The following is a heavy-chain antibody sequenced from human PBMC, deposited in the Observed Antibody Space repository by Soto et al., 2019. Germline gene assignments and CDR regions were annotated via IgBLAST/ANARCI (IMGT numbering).Heavy chain of an antibody. V-gene: IGHV3-23*01. Sequence: GGSLRLSCAASGFTFSTYDMNWVRQAPGKGLEWVSALSGSGDSTYYADSVKGRFTISRDNSKNTLYLQMNSLRAEDTAVYHCAKDGSECSGGTCYSSYYYGMDVWGQGTTVTVSS. D-gene: IGHD2-15*01. J-gene: IGHJ6*02. CDR3: AKDGSECSGGTCYSSYYYGMDV. CDR2: LSGSGDST. CDR1: GFTFSTYD.